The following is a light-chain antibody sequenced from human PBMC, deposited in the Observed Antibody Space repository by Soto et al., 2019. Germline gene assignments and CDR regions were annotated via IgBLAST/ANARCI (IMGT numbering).Light chain of an antibody. V-gene: IGKV1-5*01. CDR1: QNINNY. J-gene: IGKJ1*01. Sequence: DIQMTQSPSTLSASVGDRITITCRASQNINNYLAWYQQKPGKAPKLLIFDASRLEGGVPPRFSGSGSGAEFTLTITTLQPGDVATYFCQHYGTSSPTWTFGQGTMVEVK. CDR3: QHYGTSSPTWT. CDR2: DAS.